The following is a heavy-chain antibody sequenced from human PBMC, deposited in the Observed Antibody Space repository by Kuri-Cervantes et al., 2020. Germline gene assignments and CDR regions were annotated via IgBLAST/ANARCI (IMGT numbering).Heavy chain of an antibody. CDR2: IHGAGGRT. D-gene: IGHD3-10*01. Sequence: GESLKISCGSSGFTFSSYWMHWVRQAPGKGLVWVSHIHGAGGRTDYADSVKGRFTISRDNAKNSLYLQMNSLRAEDTALYYCAKDLGISGFGNNYFDYWGQGTLVTVSS. CDR1: GFTFSSYW. V-gene: IGHV3-74*01. CDR3: AKDLGISGFGNNYFDY. J-gene: IGHJ4*02.